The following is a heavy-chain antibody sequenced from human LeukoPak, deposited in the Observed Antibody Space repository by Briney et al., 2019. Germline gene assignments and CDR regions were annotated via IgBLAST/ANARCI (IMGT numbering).Heavy chain of an antibody. CDR2: ISWNSGSI. V-gene: IGHV3-9*01. CDR3: XXXLEDKDPIXXVXXVIKGXXXX. Sequence: PGGSLRLSCAASGFTFDDYAMHWVRQAPGKGLEWVSGISWNSGSIGYADSVKGRFTISRDNAKNSLYLQMNSLRAEDTALYYCXXXLEDKDPIXXVXXVIKGXXXXWGQXXXXTV. D-gene: IGHD3-10*01. J-gene: IGHJ4*02. CDR1: GFTFDDYA.